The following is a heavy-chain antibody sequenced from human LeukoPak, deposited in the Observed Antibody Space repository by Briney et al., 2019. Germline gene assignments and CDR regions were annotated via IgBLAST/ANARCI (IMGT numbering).Heavy chain of an antibody. Sequence: GASVKVSCKAPGGTFSDYSISWVRQAPGQGLEWMGRILPLVGRLHYAQKFQGRFTLTADKSTTTVYMELSSLRPEDTAVYYCVRSGYDYDWFDPWGQGTLVTVSS. CDR1: GGTFSDYS. J-gene: IGHJ5*02. V-gene: IGHV1-69*02. CDR2: ILPLVGRL. CDR3: VRSGYDYDWFDP. D-gene: IGHD5-12*01.